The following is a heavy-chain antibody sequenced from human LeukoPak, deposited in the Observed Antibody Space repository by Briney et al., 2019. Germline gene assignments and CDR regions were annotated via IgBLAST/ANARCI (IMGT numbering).Heavy chain of an antibody. J-gene: IGHJ4*02. CDR3: ARGGYSYGYATAY. Sequence: PGGSLRLSCATSGFTFNNYGMHWVRQAPGKGLEWVAHIWYDGSRTYYADSVKGRFAISRDTSKNTLSLQMNSLSAEDTAVYYCARGGYSYGYATAYWGQGTLVTVSS. D-gene: IGHD5-18*01. CDR2: IWYDGSRT. CDR1: GFTFNNYG. V-gene: IGHV3-33*01.